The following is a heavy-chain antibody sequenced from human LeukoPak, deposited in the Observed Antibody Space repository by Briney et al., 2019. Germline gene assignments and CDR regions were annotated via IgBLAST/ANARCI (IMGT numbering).Heavy chain of an antibody. V-gene: IGHV4-59*01. CDR2: VDHTGST. J-gene: IGHJ6*03. CDR3: ARGRVSSSTWYSTYYYYFYMDV. CDR1: GGPIRTYQ. Sequence: SETLSLTCTVSGGPIRTYQWSWIRQPPGKGLEWIGYVDHTGSTNFNPSLNGRVSISRDTTNNLFSLRLRSVTAADTAVYFCARGRVSSSTWYSTYYYYFYMDVWGKGTTVTVSS. D-gene: IGHD1-1*01.